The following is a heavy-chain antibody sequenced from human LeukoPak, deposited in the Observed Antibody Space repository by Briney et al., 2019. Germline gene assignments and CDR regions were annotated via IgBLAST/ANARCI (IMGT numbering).Heavy chain of an antibody. CDR2: INPNSGGT. CDR1: GYTFTGYY. V-gene: IGHV1-2*02. CDR3: ARAIAVARSNEWRDFDY. Sequence: GASVKVSCKASGYTFTGYYMHWVRQAPGQGLEWMGWINPNSGGTNYAQKFQGRVTMTRDTSISTAYMELSRVRSDDTAMYYCARAIAVARSNEWRDFDYWGQGTLVTVSS. J-gene: IGHJ4*02. D-gene: IGHD6-19*01.